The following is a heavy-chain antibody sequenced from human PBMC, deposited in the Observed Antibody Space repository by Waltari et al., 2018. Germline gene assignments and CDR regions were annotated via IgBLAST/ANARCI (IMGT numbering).Heavy chain of an antibody. CDR2: ISYDGSNK. V-gene: IGHV3-30-3*01. D-gene: IGHD3-22*01. Sequence: QVQLVESGGGVVQPGRSLRLSCAASGFTFSSYAMHWVRQAPGKGLEWVAVISYDGSNKYYADSVKGRFTSSRDNSKNTLYLQMNSLRSEDTAVYYCAREDTGYYDSAPYWGQGTLVTVSS. CDR1: GFTFSSYA. J-gene: IGHJ4*02. CDR3: AREDTGYYDSAPY.